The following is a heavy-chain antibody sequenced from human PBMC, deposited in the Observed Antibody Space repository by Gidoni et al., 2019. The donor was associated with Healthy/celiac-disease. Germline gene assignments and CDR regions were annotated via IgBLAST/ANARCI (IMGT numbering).Heavy chain of an antibody. D-gene: IGHD2-8*01. CDR2: IIPIFGTA. J-gene: IGHJ4*02. CDR1: GGTFRSYA. Sequence: QVQLVQSGAEVKKPGSSVKVSCKASGGTFRSYAISWVRQAPGQGLEWMGGIIPIFGTANYAQKFQGRVTITADESTSTAYMELSSLRSEDTAVYYCARAYTGYCTNGVCYTLDYWGQGTLVTVSS. V-gene: IGHV1-69*01. CDR3: ARAYTGYCTNGVCYTLDY.